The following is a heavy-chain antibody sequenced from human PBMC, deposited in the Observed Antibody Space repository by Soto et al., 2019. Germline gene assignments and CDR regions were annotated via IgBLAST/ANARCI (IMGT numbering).Heavy chain of an antibody. Sequence: ASVRVSCKVSGYTLTELSMHWVRQAPGKGLEWMGGFDPEDGETIYAQKFQGRVTMTEDTSTDTAYMELSSLRSEDTAVYYCATEGPSGALDFLAAIREYRCFDPWYQGLLVTV. CDR2: FDPEDGET. D-gene: IGHD2-15*01. CDR1: GYTLTELS. CDR3: ATEGPSGALDFLAAIREYRCFDP. V-gene: IGHV1-24*01. J-gene: IGHJ5*02.